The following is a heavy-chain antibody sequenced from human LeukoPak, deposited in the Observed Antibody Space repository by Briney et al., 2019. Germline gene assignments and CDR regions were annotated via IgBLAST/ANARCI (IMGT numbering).Heavy chain of an antibody. CDR3: AREGGLGYCSSTSCVRAFDI. V-gene: IGHV4-30-4*01. CDR1: GGSISSGDYY. Sequence: SETLSLTCTVSGGSISSGDYYWSWIRQPPGKGLEWIGYIYYSGSTYYNPSLKSRVTISVDTSKNQFSLKLNSVTAADTAVYYCAREGGLGYCSSTSCVRAFDIWGQGTMVTVSS. D-gene: IGHD2-2*01. J-gene: IGHJ3*02. CDR2: IYYSGST.